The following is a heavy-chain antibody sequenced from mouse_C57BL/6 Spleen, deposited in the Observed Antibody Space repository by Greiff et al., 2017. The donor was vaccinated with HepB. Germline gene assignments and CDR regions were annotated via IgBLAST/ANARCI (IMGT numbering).Heavy chain of an antibody. CDR2: ISSGGSYT. J-gene: IGHJ1*03. Sequence: DVKLVESGGDLVKPGGSLKLSCAASGFTFSSYGMSWVRQTPDKRLEWVATISSGGSYTYYPDSVKGRFTISRDNAKNTLYLQMSSLKSEDTAMYYCARHVEGSTWYFDVWGTGTTVTVSS. CDR1: GFTFSSYG. D-gene: IGHD1-1*01. CDR3: ARHVEGSTWYFDV. V-gene: IGHV5-6*02.